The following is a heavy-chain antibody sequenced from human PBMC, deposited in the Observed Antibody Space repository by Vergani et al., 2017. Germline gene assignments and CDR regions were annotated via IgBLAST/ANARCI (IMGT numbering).Heavy chain of an antibody. CDR1: GCSLSSGSYS. Sequence: QVQLQESGPGLVTPSQTLSLTCSVSGCSLSSGSYSWSWLRQPAGKGLGWIGRIYSSGSPKYNPSLKSRVTISVDTSKNQFSLKLSSVTAADAAVYYCARDLITYYYYYMDVWGKGTTVTVSS. CDR3: ARDLITYYYYYMDV. CDR2: IYSSGSP. D-gene: IGHD5-24*01. V-gene: IGHV4-61*02. J-gene: IGHJ6*03.